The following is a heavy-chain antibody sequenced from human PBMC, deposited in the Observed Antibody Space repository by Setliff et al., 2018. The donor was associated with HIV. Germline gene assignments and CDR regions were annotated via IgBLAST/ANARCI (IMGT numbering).Heavy chain of an antibody. V-gene: IGHV4-39*02. D-gene: IGHD6-19*01. CDR2: IHYDEKT. CDR1: GDSASNSRYY. CDR3: ARGTIFLAYSSGWFDAFDI. Sequence: KTSETLSLTCTVSGDSASNSRYYWAWIRQPPGKGLEYIGSIHYDEKTYYNPSLKSRVTISIDTSKNQFSLSLTSVTDADTAVYYCARGTIFLAYSSGWFDAFDIWGQGTMVTVSS. J-gene: IGHJ3*02.